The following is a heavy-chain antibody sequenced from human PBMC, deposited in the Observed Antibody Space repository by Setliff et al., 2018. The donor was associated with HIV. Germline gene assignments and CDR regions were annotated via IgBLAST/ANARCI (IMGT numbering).Heavy chain of an antibody. D-gene: IGHD3-9*01. CDR3: ASDFAGYDILTGYTPRYAFDI. J-gene: IGHJ3*02. V-gene: IGHV1-2*02. CDR2: INPNSGGT. CDR1: GYTFTGYY. Sequence: GASVKVSCKASGYTFTGYYMHWVRQAPGQGLEWMGWINPNSGGTNYAQKFQGRVTMTRDTSISTAYMELSRLRSDDTAVYYCASDFAGYDILTGYTPRYAFDIWGQGTMVTVSS.